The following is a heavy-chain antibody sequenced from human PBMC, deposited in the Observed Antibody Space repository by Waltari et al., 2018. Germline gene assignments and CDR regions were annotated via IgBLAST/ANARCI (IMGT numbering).Heavy chain of an antibody. Sequence: EVQLVESGGGLVQPGGSLSLSCAASGFTFSSSWMHWVRQAPGKGLVWVSRMNSDGSNTAYADSVKGRFTISRDNAKNTLHLQMNSLRAEDTAVYYCARTGYSNSRADCWGQGTLVTVSS. CDR2: MNSDGSNT. V-gene: IGHV3-74*01. CDR1: GFTFSSSW. D-gene: IGHD6-13*01. J-gene: IGHJ4*02. CDR3: ARTGYSNSRADC.